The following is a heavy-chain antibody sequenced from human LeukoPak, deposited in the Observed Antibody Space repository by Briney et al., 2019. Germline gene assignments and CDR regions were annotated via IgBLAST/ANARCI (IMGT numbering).Heavy chain of an antibody. CDR2: IYYSGST. V-gene: IGHV4-31*03. Sequence: SQTLSLTCTVSGGSISSGGYYWSWIRQHPGKGLEWIGYIYYSGSTYYNPSLKSRVTISVDTSKNQFSLKLSSVTAADTAVYYCARGGYYDSRKAYYFDYWGQGTLVTVSS. CDR3: ARGGYYDSRKAYYFDY. D-gene: IGHD3-22*01. CDR1: GGSISSGGYY. J-gene: IGHJ4*02.